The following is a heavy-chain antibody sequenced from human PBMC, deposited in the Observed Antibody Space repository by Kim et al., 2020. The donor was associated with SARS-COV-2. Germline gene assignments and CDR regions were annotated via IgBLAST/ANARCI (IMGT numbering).Heavy chain of an antibody. V-gene: IGHV3-13*04. CDR1: GFTFSSYD. CDR3: ARDGDGFYHGMDV. D-gene: IGHD3-3*01. CDR2: ITPAGDA. J-gene: IGHJ6*02. Sequence: GGSLRLSCAASGFTFSSYDIQWVRQVTGKGLEWVSAITPAGDAYYAASVKGRFSVSRDDAKTSVYLQMINVRAGDTAVYYCARDGDGFYHGMDVWGQGTT.